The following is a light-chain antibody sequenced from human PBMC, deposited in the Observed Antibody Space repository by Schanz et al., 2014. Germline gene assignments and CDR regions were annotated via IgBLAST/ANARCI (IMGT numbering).Light chain of an antibody. CDR2: GAS. CDR3: QQYDSSPVVT. V-gene: IGKV3-20*01. Sequence: EIVMTQSPATLSVSPGERVTLSCRASQSVSTNLAWHQQKPGQAPRLLIYGASSRATGIPDRFSGSGSGTDFTLTISRLEPEDFAVYYCQQYDSSPVVTFGGGTKVEIK. J-gene: IGKJ4*01. CDR1: QSVSTN.